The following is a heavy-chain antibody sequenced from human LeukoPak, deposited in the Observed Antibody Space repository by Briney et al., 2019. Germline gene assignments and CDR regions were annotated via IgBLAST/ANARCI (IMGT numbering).Heavy chain of an antibody. J-gene: IGHJ5*02. CDR3: ARVGYCSSTSCYDWFDP. V-gene: IGHV1-18*04. Sequence: ASVKVSCKASGYTFTDYYLHRVRQAPGQGLEWMGWISAYNGNTNYAQKLQGRVTMTTDTSTSTAYMELRSLRSDDTAVYYCARVGYCSSTSCYDWFDPWGQGTLVTVSS. CDR2: ISAYNGNT. D-gene: IGHD2-2*01. CDR1: GYTFTDYY.